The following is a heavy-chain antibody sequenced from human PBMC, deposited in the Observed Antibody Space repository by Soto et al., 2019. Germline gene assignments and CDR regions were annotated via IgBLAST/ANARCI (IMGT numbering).Heavy chain of an antibody. J-gene: IGHJ4*02. Sequence: SETQSLSCTFSGFTISNHDWLLIRKNQWKGLEWIGYIYYSVSTNYNPTLKSRVTISVDTSKNQFCLNLSPVTAADTAVYYCARVNYSACGDYYFDFSGEATLVTV. V-gene: IGHV4-59*11. CDR3: ARVNYSACGDYYFDF. D-gene: IGHD4-17*01. CDR1: GFTISNHD. CDR2: IYYSVST.